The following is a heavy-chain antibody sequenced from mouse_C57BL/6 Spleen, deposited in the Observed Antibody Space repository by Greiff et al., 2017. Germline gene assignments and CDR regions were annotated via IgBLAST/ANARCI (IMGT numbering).Heavy chain of an antibody. Sequence: EVQLQQSGAELVRPGASVKLSCTASGFNIKDDYMHWVKQRPEQGLEWIGWIDPENGDTEYASKFQGKATITADTSSNTAYLQLSSLTSEDTAVYYCTKSALRRFADWGQGTLVTVSA. CDR3: TKSALRRFAD. J-gene: IGHJ3*01. CDR1: GFNIKDDY. D-gene: IGHD1-1*01. CDR2: IDPENGDT. V-gene: IGHV14-4*01.